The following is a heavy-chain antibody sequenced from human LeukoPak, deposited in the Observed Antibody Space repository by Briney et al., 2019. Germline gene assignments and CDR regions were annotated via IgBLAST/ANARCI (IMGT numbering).Heavy chain of an antibody. V-gene: IGHV4-59*08. D-gene: IGHD1-14*01. J-gene: IGHJ3*02. Sequence: SETLSLTCTVSGGSVSGHYWSWTRQTPGKGLEWIGYILYSGSTRYNPSLGSRVTISVDTSKDLFSLTLTSVTAADTALYYCARHRGQYNAHDAFDIWGRGTLVAVSS. CDR3: ARHRGQYNAHDAFDI. CDR2: ILYSGST. CDR1: GGSVSGHY.